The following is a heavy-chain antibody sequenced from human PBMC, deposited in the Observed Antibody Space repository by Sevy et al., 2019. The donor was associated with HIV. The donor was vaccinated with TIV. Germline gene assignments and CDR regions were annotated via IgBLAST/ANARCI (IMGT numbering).Heavy chain of an antibody. D-gene: IGHD3-10*01. Sequence: ASVKVSCKASGYTFTSYAFHWVRQAPGQRLEWMGWINAGNGNRKYSEKFQGRVTITRDTSASTAYMELSSLRSEDTAVYYCARDYFGSGTFYNGNFFDYWGQGTLVTVSS. CDR1: GYTFTSYA. CDR3: ARDYFGSGTFYNGNFFDY. J-gene: IGHJ4*02. CDR2: INAGNGNR. V-gene: IGHV1-3*01.